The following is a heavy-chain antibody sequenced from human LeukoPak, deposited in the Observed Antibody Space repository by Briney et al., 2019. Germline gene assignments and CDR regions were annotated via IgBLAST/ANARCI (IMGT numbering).Heavy chain of an antibody. CDR1: GFTFSSYE. D-gene: IGHD3-22*01. CDR3: ARGNNYYDSSGYYDFDY. CDR2: ISSSGSTI. Sequence: GGSLRLSCAASGFTFSSYEMNWVRQAPGKGLEGVSYISSSGSTIYYADSVKGRFTISRDNAKNSLYLQMNSLRAEDTAVYYCARGNNYYDSSGYYDFDYWGQGTLVTVSS. V-gene: IGHV3-48*03. J-gene: IGHJ4*02.